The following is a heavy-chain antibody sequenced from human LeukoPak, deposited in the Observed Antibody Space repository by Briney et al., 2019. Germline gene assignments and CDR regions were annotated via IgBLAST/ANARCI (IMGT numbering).Heavy chain of an antibody. V-gene: IGHV4-4*02. D-gene: IGHD2-15*01. CDR1: DGSIKTNYW. CDR3: ARGNEYTWWQ. J-gene: IGHJ4*02. Sequence: SETLSLTCTVSDGSIKTNYWWTWVRQPPGKGLEWIGETWHSGSSTNYNPSLKSRVTISVDKPKSQFSLKLTSVAAADTAIYYCARGNEYTWWQWSQGTLVTVSS. CDR2: TWHSGSST.